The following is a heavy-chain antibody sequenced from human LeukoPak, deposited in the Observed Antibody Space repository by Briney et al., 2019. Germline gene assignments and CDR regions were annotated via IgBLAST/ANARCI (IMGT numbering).Heavy chain of an antibody. V-gene: IGHV3-64*01. J-gene: IGHJ6*03. Sequence: PGGSPRLSSAAPGFTFSKIAMHWVRPAPGGGLESVLGISYNGDGTYYANSVKGRFTISRDNSKKTLYLQVGSLRVEDMGVYYCARGHFWSGYTYQDYFYYMDVWGKGTAVTVSS. CDR2: ISYNGDGT. CDR3: ARGHFWSGYTYQDYFYYMDV. D-gene: IGHD3-3*02. CDR1: GFTFSKIA.